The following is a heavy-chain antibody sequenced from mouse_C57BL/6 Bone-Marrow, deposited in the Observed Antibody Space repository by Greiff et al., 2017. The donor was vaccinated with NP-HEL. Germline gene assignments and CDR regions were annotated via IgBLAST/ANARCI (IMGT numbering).Heavy chain of an antibody. J-gene: IGHJ2*01. CDR3: AGEGVLRRVYFDF. CDR2: IWSGGST. Sequence: QVQLQQSGPGLVQPSQSLSITCTVSGFSLTSYGVHWVRQSPGKGLEWLGVIWSGGSTDYNAAFISRLSISKENSKSEVFFKRNSLQADGTAIYYCAGEGVLRRVYFDFWGQGTTLTVSS. CDR1: GFSLTSYG. D-gene: IGHD2-14*01. V-gene: IGHV2-2*01.